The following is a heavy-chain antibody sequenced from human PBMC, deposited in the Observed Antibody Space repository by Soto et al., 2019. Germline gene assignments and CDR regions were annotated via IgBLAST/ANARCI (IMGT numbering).Heavy chain of an antibody. Sequence: GGSLRLSCSASGFTLSGDAVHWVRQVPGKGLGYVSGISGDGGKTHYADSVKGRFTISRDRFKNSLFVQMSSLRFEDTAVYYCVIRGSAFDIWGQGTVVTVSS. CDR3: VIRGSAFDI. D-gene: IGHD3-10*01. J-gene: IGHJ3*02. CDR2: ISGDGGKT. V-gene: IGHV3-64D*08. CDR1: GFTLSGDA.